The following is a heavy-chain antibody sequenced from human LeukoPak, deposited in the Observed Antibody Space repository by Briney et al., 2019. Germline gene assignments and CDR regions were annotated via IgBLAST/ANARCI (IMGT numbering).Heavy chain of an antibody. Sequence: GASVKVSCKASGYTFTSYGISWVRQAPGQGLEWIGWISAYNGNTNYAQKLQGRVTMTTDTSTSTAYMELRSLRSDDTAVYYCARSRLYDSSGYYLDYFDYWGQGTLVTVSS. CDR2: ISAYNGNT. J-gene: IGHJ4*02. CDR1: GYTFTSYG. V-gene: IGHV1-18*01. D-gene: IGHD3-22*01. CDR3: ARSRLYDSSGYYLDYFDY.